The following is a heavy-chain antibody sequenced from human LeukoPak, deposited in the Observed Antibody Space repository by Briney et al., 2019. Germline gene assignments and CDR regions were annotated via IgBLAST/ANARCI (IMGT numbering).Heavy chain of an antibody. CDR2: INHSGST. Sequence: SETLSLTCAVYGGSFSGYYWSWIRQPPGKGLEWIGGINHSGSTNYNPSLKSRVTISVDTSKNQFSLKLSSVPAADTAVYYCARTPGLSRRYCSGGSCYKYAFDIWGQGTMVTVSS. J-gene: IGHJ3*02. CDR1: GGSFSGYY. V-gene: IGHV4-34*01. CDR3: ARTPGLSRRYCSGGSCYKYAFDI. D-gene: IGHD2-15*01.